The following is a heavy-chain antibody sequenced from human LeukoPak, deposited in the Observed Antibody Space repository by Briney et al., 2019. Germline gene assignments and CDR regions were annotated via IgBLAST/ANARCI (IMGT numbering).Heavy chain of an antibody. J-gene: IGHJ5*02. CDR2: INPNSGGT. CDR3: ARDRRWLLFPHNWFDP. D-gene: IGHD3-22*01. V-gene: IGHV1-2*02. CDR1: GYTFTGYY. Sequence: ASVEVSCKASGYTFTGYYMHWVRQAPGQGLEWMGWINPNSGGTNYAQKFQGRVTMTRDTSISTAYMELSRLRSDDTAVYYCARDRRWLLFPHNWFDPWGQGTLVTVSS.